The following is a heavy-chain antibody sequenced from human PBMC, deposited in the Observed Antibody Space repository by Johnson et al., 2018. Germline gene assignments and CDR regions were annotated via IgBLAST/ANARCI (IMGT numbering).Heavy chain of an antibody. J-gene: IGHJ6*03. V-gene: IGHV3-30*18. D-gene: IGHD5-18*01. Sequence: VQLVQSGGGVVRPGRSLRLSCAASEFTFSTYGMHWVRQAPGKGLEWVALISYDGNTKYYADSVKGRFTIPRDNSKNTLYLQRNSLRAEDTPVYYCAKDSSYGPSYYYYYMDVWGKGTTVIVSS. CDR3: AKDSSYGPSYYYYYMDV. CDR1: EFTFSTYG. CDR2: ISYDGNTK.